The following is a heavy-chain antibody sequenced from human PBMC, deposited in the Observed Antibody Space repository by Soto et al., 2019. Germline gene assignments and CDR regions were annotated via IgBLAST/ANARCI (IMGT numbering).Heavy chain of an antibody. J-gene: IGHJ3*02. CDR3: AREDRYSSSQGAFDI. CDR2: INPNSGGT. CDR1: GETITGYY. D-gene: IGHD6-13*01. V-gene: IGHV1-2*04. Sequence: ASVTVSCTASGETITGYYMHWVRQANGQGLEWMGWINPNSGGTNYAQKFQGWVTMTRDTCISTAYMELSRLRSDDTAVYYCAREDRYSSSQGAFDIWGQGTMVTVSS.